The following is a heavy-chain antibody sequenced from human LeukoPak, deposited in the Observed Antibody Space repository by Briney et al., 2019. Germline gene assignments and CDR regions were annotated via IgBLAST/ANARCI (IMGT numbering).Heavy chain of an antibody. CDR2: FDPEDGET. V-gene: IGHV1-24*01. J-gene: IGHJ5*02. D-gene: IGHD3-22*01. CDR3: ATVGSVRRSGYQNWFDP. CDR1: GYTLTELS. Sequence: GASVKVSCKVSGYTLTELSMHWVRQAPGKGFEWMGGFDPEDGETIYAQKFQGRVTMTEDTSTDTAYMELSSLRSEDTAVYYCATVGSVRRSGYQNWFDPWGQGTLVTVSS.